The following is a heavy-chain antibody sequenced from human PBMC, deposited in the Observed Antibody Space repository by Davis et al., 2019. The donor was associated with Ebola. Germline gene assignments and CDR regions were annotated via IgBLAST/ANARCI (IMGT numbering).Heavy chain of an antibody. CDR2: MNPNSGNT. V-gene: IGHV1-8*01. D-gene: IGHD1-26*01. J-gene: IGHJ4*02. CDR1: GYTFTSYD. CDR3: ARDLFSAIVGATTIDY. Sequence: ASVKVSCKASGYTFTSYDINWVRQATGQGLEWMGWMNPNSGNTGYAQKFQGRVTMTRNTSISTAYMELRSLTSNDTAVYYCARDLFSAIVGATTIDYWGQGTLVTVSS.